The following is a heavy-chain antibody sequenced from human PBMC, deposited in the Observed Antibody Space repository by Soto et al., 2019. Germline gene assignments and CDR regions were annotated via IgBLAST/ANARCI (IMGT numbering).Heavy chain of an antibody. CDR1: GFTFSTYS. CDR2: ISRSSTTI. Sequence: EVQLVESGGGLVQPGGSLRLSCAASGFTFSTYSMNWVRQAPGKGLEWVSYISRSSTTIYYGDSVKDRFSISRDNAKNSLYLQMNSLRDEDTAVYYCARDPPHTVTTTFDYWGQGTLVTVSS. CDR3: ARDPPHTVTTTFDY. D-gene: IGHD4-17*01. V-gene: IGHV3-48*02. J-gene: IGHJ4*02.